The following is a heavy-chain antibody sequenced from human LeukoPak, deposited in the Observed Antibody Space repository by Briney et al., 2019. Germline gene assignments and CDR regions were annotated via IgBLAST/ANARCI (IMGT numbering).Heavy chain of an antibody. V-gene: IGHV3-23*01. J-gene: IGHJ6*02. CDR3: ARDHSSDV. D-gene: IGHD2-21*01. CDR2: ISGSGDST. CDR1: GFPFSNYA. Sequence: GGSLRFSCAAYGFPFSNYAMSWVRQAPGKGLEWVSAISGSGDSTYYADSVKGRFTISRDTSGNTLYLQMNSLRAEDSAVYYCARDHSSDVWGQGTTVTVSS.